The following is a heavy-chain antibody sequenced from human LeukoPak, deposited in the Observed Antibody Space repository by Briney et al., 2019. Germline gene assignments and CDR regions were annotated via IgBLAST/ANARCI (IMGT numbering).Heavy chain of an antibody. CDR1: GFTFRSYG. D-gene: IGHD6-19*01. J-gene: IGHJ4*02. Sequence: PGRSLRLSCAASGFTFRSYGMHWVRQAPGKGLEGVAVISSDGNNKYYADSVKGRFTISRDNSQNTLWLQMNSPRAEDTAMYYCAEAGGAHGWYSEGPFDCWGQGTLVTVSS. CDR3: AEAGGAHGWYSEGPFDC. V-gene: IGHV3-30*18. CDR2: ISSDGNNK.